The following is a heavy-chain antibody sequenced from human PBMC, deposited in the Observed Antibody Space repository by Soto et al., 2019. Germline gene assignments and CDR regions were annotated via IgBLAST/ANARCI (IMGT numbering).Heavy chain of an antibody. V-gene: IGHV3-20*04. CDR1: GFTFDEHG. CDR3: ARDRDSGGFYSAIDY. D-gene: IGHD3-22*01. CDR2: INWNGGRI. Sequence: EVQLAESGGGVVRPGGSLRLSCAASGFTFDEHGMSSVRQVPGKGLEWVSSINWNGGRIGYADSVEGRFRISRDNAKTSLHLQMNSLRAEDTAFYYCARDRDSGGFYSAIDYWGQGTLVTVSS. J-gene: IGHJ4*02.